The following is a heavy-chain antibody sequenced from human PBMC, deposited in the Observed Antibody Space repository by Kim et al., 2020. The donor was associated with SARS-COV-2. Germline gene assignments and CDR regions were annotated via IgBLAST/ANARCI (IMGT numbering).Heavy chain of an antibody. J-gene: IGHJ4*02. D-gene: IGHD6-19*01. V-gene: IGHV3-30*18. CDR2: ISYDGSNK. CDR1: GFTFSSYG. CDR3: AKEKGIAVAGTGSFDY. Sequence: GGSLRLSCAASGFTFSSYGMHWVRQAPGKGLEWVAVISYDGSNKYYADSVKGRFTISRDNSKNTLYLQMNSLRAEDTAVYYCAKEKGIAVAGTGSFDYWGQGTLVTVSS.